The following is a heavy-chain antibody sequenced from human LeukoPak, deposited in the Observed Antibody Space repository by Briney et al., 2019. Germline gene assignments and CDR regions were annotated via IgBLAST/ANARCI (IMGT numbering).Heavy chain of an antibody. CDR1: GYTFTGYY. Sequence: GASVKISCKASGYTFTGYYMHWVRQAPGQGLEWMGWINPNSGGTNYAQKFQGRVTMTRDTSISTAYMELSRLRSDDTAVYYCVREISGNYFGPGTFDYWGQGTLVTVSS. J-gene: IGHJ4*02. CDR3: VREISGNYFGPGTFDY. D-gene: IGHD1-26*01. V-gene: IGHV1-2*02. CDR2: INPNSGGT.